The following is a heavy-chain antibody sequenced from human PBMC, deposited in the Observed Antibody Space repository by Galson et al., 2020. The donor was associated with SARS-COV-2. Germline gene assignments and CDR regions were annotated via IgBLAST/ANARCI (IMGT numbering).Heavy chain of an antibody. CDR3: ARKDCSSTSCGGYYYYMDV. J-gene: IGHJ6*03. CDR1: GYTFTGYY. V-gene: IGHV1-2*02. CDR2: INPNSGGT. D-gene: IGHD2-2*01. Sequence: ASVKVSCKASGYTFTGYYMHWVRQAPGQGLEWMGWINPNSGGTNYAQKFQGRVTMTRDTSISTAYMELSRLRSDDTAVYYCARKDCSSTSCGGYYYYMDVWGKGTTVTVSS.